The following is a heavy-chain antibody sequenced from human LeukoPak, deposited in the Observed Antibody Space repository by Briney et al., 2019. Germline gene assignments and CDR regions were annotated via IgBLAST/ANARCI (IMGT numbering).Heavy chain of an antibody. Sequence: GGSLRLSCAASGFSFSSSGMHWVRQAPGKGLEWVAFISYDGSNRYYADSVKGRFTISRDNSKNTLYLQMNSLRAEDTAVYYCAKETRGSYSDYWGQGTLVTVSS. J-gene: IGHJ4*02. V-gene: IGHV3-30*02. D-gene: IGHD5-12*01. CDR2: ISYDGSNR. CDR3: AKETRGSYSDY. CDR1: GFSFSSSG.